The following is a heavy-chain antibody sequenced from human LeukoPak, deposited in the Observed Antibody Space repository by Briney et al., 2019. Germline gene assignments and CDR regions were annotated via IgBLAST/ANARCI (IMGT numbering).Heavy chain of an antibody. J-gene: IGHJ4*02. CDR3: AREELRYSSGSSHSYFDY. V-gene: IGHV3-48*03. D-gene: IGHD6-19*01. CDR1: GFTFSSHE. Sequence: GGSLRLSCAASGFTFSSHEMNWVRQAPGKGLEWVSYISSSGSTIYYADSVKGRFTISRDNAKNSLYLQMDSLRAEDTAVYYCAREELRYSSGSSHSYFDYWGQGTLVTVSS. CDR2: ISSSGSTI.